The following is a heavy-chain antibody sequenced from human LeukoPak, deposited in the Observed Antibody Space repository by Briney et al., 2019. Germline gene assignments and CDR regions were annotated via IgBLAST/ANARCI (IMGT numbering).Heavy chain of an antibody. Sequence: PGGSLRLSCAASGFTFSDYYMSWIRQAQGKGLEWVSYISSSGSTIYYADSVKGRFTISRDNAKNSLYLQMNSLRAEDTAVYYCASSPRGYSGYGTNFDYWGQGTLVTVSS. D-gene: IGHD5-12*01. V-gene: IGHV3-11*01. CDR2: ISSSGSTI. CDR1: GFTFSDYY. CDR3: ASSPRGYSGYGTNFDY. J-gene: IGHJ4*02.